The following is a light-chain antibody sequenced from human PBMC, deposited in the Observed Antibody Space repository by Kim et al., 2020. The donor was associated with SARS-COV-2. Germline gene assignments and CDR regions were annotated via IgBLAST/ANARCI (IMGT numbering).Light chain of an antibody. Sequence: SYELTQPPSVSVSPGQTASITCSGDKLGDKYACWYQHKPGQSPVLVIYQDSKRPSGIPERFSGSNSGNTATLTISGTQAMDEADYYCQAWDSSTSNVVFGGGTQLTVL. CDR3: QAWDSSTSNVV. CDR1: KLGDKY. J-gene: IGLJ2*01. V-gene: IGLV3-1*01. CDR2: QDS.